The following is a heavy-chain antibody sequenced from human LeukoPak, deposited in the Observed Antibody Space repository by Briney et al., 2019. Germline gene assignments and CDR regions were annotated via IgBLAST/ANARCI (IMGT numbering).Heavy chain of an antibody. D-gene: IGHD6-13*01. CDR2: ISSSSSTI. Sequence: GGSLRLSCAASGFTFSSYSMNWVRQAPGKGLEWVSYISSSSSTIYYADSVKGRFTISRDNAKNSLYLQMNSLRAEDTAVYYCARGTHGMGIVAAWYFQHWGQGTLVTVSS. V-gene: IGHV3-48*04. CDR1: GFTFSSYS. CDR3: ARGTHGMGIVAAWYFQH. J-gene: IGHJ1*01.